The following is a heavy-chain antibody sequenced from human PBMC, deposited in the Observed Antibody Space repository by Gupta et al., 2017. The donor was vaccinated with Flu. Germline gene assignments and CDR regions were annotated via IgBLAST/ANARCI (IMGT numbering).Heavy chain of an antibody. J-gene: IGHJ4*02. CDR3: VRCIFSESDFDL. D-gene: IGHD2-8*01. V-gene: IGHV3-21*01. CDR2: ISSTGKYI. Sequence: VRQAPGKGLEWISSISSTGKYIYYADSVKGRFTISRDNAKNSLYLQMNSLRAEDTALYYCVRCIFSESDFDLWGQGTLVTVSS.